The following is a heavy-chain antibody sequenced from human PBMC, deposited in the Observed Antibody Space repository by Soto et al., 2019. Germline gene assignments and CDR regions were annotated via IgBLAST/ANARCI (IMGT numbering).Heavy chain of an antibody. CDR2: IYYSGST. D-gene: IGHD6-13*01. CDR3: AREGVSSSWYNYYGMEV. Sequence: PSETLSLTCTVSGGSISSYYWIWIRQPPGKGLEWIGYIYYSGSTNYNPSLKSRVTISVDTSKNQFSLKLSSVTAADTAVYYCAREGVSSSWYNYYGMEVWGQGTTVTVSS. CDR1: GGSISSYY. V-gene: IGHV4-59*01. J-gene: IGHJ6*02.